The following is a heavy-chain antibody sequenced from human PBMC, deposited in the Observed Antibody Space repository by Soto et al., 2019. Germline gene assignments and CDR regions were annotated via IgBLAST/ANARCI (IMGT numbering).Heavy chain of an antibody. V-gene: IGHV4-39*01. CDR1: GDSISSSNSH. CDR2: VYYGGAIFYSGNI. J-gene: IGHJ3*02. D-gene: IGHD3-3*02. CDR3: VRYDRINMKPYSPEGFHI. Sequence: TLSLTCTVSGDSISSSNSHWGWTRQPPGKGLEYIGSVYYGGAIFYSGNIYYNPSLKSRVTISVDTSKNQFSLRLSSVTAAGTGVYYCVRYDRINMKPYSPEGFHIWGQGTMVTVSS.